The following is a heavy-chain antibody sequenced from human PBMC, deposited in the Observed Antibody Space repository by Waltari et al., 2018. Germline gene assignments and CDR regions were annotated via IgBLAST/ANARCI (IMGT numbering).Heavy chain of an antibody. Sequence: QVQLQQWGAGLLKPSETLSLTCAVYGGSFSGYYWSWLRQPPGKGLEWIGEINHSGSTNYNPSLKSRVTISVDTSKNQFSLKLSSVTAADTAVYYCARAYNDFWSGYYRSYGMDVWGQGTTVTVSS. CDR3: ARAYNDFWSGYYRSYGMDV. CDR1: GGSFSGYY. CDR2: INHSGST. V-gene: IGHV4-34*01. J-gene: IGHJ6*02. D-gene: IGHD3-3*01.